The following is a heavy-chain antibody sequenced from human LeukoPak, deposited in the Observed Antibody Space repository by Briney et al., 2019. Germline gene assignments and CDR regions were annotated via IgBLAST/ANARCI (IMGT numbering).Heavy chain of an antibody. CDR2: FDPEDGET. Sequence: ASVKVSCKVSGYTLTELSMHWVRQAPGKGLEWMGGFDPEDGETIYAQKFQGRVTMTRNTSISTAYMELSSLRSEDTAVYYCARVLLSSGWFQYYYYYYGMDVWGQGTTVTVSS. J-gene: IGHJ6*02. V-gene: IGHV1-24*01. CDR3: ARVLLSSGWFQYYYYYYGMDV. CDR1: GYTLTELS. D-gene: IGHD6-19*01.